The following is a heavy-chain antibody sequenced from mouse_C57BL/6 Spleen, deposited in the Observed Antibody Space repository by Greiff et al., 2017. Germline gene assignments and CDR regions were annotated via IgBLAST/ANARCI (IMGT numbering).Heavy chain of an antibody. Sequence: EVHLVESGGGLVKPGGSLKLSCAASGFTFSSYAMSWVRQTPEKRLEWVATISDGGSYTYYPDNVKGRFTISRDNAKNNLYLQMSHLKSEDTAMYYCARDRYYGSSSYYFDYWGQGTTLTVSS. CDR2: ISDGGSYT. D-gene: IGHD1-1*01. J-gene: IGHJ2*01. CDR1: GFTFSSYA. V-gene: IGHV5-4*01. CDR3: ARDRYYGSSSYYFDY.